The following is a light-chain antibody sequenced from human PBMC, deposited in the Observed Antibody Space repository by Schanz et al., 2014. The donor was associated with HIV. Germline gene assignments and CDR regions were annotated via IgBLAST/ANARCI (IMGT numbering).Light chain of an antibody. CDR3: SSSGGSNNFVI. J-gene: IGLJ2*01. Sequence: QSALTQPASVSGSPGQSISISCTGTSGDVGSYNYVSWYQQHPGKAPKLMIYDVSNRPSGVSNRFSGSTSGNTAFLTVSGLQAEDEADYYCSSSGGSNNFVIFGGGTKVTVL. CDR2: DVS. V-gene: IGLV2-14*03. CDR1: SGDVGSYNY.